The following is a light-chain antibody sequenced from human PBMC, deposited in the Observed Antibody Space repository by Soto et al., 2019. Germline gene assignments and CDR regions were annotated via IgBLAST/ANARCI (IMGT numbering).Light chain of an antibody. V-gene: IGKV3-15*01. CDR3: QQYYSTPRT. CDR2: GAT. Sequence: EIVMTQSPATLSVSPGEGATLSCRASQSVSSDLAWYQQKRGQAPRLLIYGATTRATGLPVRFSGSGSGTQFTLTINSLQSEDFAVYYCQQYYSTPRTFGQGTKVEIK. CDR1: QSVSSD. J-gene: IGKJ1*01.